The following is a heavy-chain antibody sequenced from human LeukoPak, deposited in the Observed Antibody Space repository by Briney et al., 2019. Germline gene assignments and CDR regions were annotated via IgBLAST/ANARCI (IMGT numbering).Heavy chain of an antibody. CDR3: ARGFSGHGGYYFDY. CDR1: GYTFTSYD. V-gene: IGHV1-8*01. Sequence: GASVKVSCRASGYTFTSYDINWVRQATGQGLEWMGWMNPNSGNTGYAQKFQGRVTMTRNTSISTAYMELSSLRSEDTAVYYCARGFSGHGGYYFDYWGQGTPVTVSS. D-gene: IGHD5-12*01. J-gene: IGHJ4*02. CDR2: MNPNSGNT.